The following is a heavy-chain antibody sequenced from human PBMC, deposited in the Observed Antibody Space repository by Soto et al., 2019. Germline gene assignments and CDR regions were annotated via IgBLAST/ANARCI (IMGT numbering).Heavy chain of an antibody. CDR3: AKDEQGGMDV. Sequence: AGGSLRLSCAAPGFTFSSYGMHWVRQAPGKGLEWVAVISYDGSNKYYADSVKGRFTISRDNSKNTLYLQMNSLRAEDTAVYYCAKDEQGGMDVWGQGTTVTVSS. J-gene: IGHJ6*02. V-gene: IGHV3-30*18. CDR2: ISYDGSNK. CDR1: GFTFSSYG. D-gene: IGHD6-13*01.